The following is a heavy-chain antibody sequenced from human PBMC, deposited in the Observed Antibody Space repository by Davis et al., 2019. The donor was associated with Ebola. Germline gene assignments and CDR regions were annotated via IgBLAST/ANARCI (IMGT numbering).Heavy chain of an antibody. CDR2: IYTGDSDT. V-gene: IGHV5-51*01. Sequence: KVSCKDSGNSFTSHWIGWVRQMPGKGLEWMGIIYTGDSDTRYSPSFRCQVTISADKSIKPAFLQWSSLKASDTAMYYCACLRRTITGMDEAFDIWGQGTMVTVSS. J-gene: IGHJ3*02. CDR1: GNSFTSHW. CDR3: ACLRRTITGMDEAFDI. D-gene: IGHD5/OR15-5a*01.